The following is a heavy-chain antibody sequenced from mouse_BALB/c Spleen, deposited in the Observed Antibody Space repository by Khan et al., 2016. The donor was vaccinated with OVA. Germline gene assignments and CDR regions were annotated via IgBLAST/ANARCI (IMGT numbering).Heavy chain of an antibody. V-gene: IGHV5-6-3*01. CDR3: SRDGYYEPYFDY. CDR2: INSNGGST. CDR1: GFTFNNYG. Sequence: EVELVESGGGLVQPGGSLKLSCAASGFTFNNYGMSWVRQTLDKRLELVAIINSNGGSTYYLDSVKDRFTISRDNGQSPLYLQMSSLKSEDTAMYYCSRDGYYEPYFDYWGQGTTLTVSS. D-gene: IGHD2-3*01. J-gene: IGHJ2*01.